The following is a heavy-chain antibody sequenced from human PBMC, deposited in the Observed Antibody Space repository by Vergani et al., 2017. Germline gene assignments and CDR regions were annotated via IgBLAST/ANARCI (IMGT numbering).Heavy chain of an antibody. CDR2: ISSSSSYI. CDR3: AGAEHDYWSGYNYYYDYMDV. Sequence: EVQLVESGGGLVKPGGSLRLSCAASGFTFSSYSMSWVRQAPGKGLEWVSDISSSSSYIYYADSAKGRFTISRDNAKNSLYLQMNRLRAEDTAVYYCAGAEHDYWSGYNYYYDYMDVWGKGTTVTVSS. D-gene: IGHD3-3*01. V-gene: IGHV3-21*01. CDR1: GFTFSSYS. J-gene: IGHJ6*03.